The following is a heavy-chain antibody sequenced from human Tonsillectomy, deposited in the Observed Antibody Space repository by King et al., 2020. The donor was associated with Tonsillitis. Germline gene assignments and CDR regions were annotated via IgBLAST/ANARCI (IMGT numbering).Heavy chain of an antibody. Sequence: QLVQSGAEVKKPGAPVKVSCKASGYTFTSNEINWVRQAPGQGLEWMGWMNPNSGNTGYAQKFQGRVTMNRNTSISTADMERSSLRSEDTAVYYCARVPHLTFGRVTPRCGFDPWGQGTLVSVCS. CDR3: ARVPHLTFGRVTPRCGFDP. V-gene: IGHV1-8*01. J-gene: IGHJ5*02. CDR2: MNPNSGNT. CDR1: GYTFTSNE. D-gene: IGHD3-16*01.